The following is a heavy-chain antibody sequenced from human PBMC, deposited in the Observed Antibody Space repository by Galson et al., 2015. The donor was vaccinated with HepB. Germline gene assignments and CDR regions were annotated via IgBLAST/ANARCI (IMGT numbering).Heavy chain of an antibody. J-gene: IGHJ3*02. Sequence: ETLSLTCSVSGYSISSGYYWGWIRQPPGKGLEWIGSIYHSGSTYYNPSLKSRVTISVDTSKNQFSLKLSSVTAADTAVYYCARAEDYYDSSGPVDAFDIWGQGTMVTVSS. D-gene: IGHD3-22*01. V-gene: IGHV4-38-2*02. CDR2: IYHSGST. CDR1: GYSISSGYY. CDR3: ARAEDYYDSSGPVDAFDI.